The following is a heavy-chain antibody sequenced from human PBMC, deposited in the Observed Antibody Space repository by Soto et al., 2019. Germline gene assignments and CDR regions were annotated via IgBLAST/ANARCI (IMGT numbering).Heavy chain of an antibody. D-gene: IGHD2-2*01. CDR1: GFTVDDYA. CDR3: ATIVVVPAALNDAFDI. V-gene: IGHV3-9*01. CDR2: ISWNSGSI. Sequence: DVHLVESGGGLVQPGRSLRLSCAASGFTVDDYAMHWVRQSPGKGLEWVSGISWNSGSIGYADSVKGRFTISRDNAKNSLYLQMNSLRAEDTALYYCATIVVVPAALNDAFDIWGQGTMVTVSS. J-gene: IGHJ3*02.